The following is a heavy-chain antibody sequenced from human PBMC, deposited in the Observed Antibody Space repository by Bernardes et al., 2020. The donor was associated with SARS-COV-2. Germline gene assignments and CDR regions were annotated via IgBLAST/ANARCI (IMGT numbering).Heavy chain of an antibody. V-gene: IGHV3-33*01. CDR1: GFTFRTSG. CDR2: IWYDGSNK. CDR3: ARDGRLGSGDFYGMDV. D-gene: IGHD1-26*01. J-gene: IGHJ6*02. Sequence: GCSLRLSCTASGFTFRTSGMHWVRQAPGKGLEWVGVIWYDGSNKYYAEAVKGRFSISRDNFKNTMHLQISSLRVEDTAVYYCARDGRLGSGDFYGMDVWGQGTTVTVSS.